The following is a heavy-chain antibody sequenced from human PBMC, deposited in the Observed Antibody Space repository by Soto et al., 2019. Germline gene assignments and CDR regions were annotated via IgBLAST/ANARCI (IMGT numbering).Heavy chain of an antibody. CDR2: IYYSGST. CDR3: ARLMTTVTNDAFDI. Sequence: SETLSLTCTVSGGSISSSSYYWGWIRQPPGKGLEWIGSIYYSGSTYYNPSLKSRVTISVDTSKNQFSLKLGSVTAADTAWYYCARLMTTVTNDAFDIWGQGTMVTVSS. V-gene: IGHV4-39*01. D-gene: IGHD4-17*01. J-gene: IGHJ3*02. CDR1: GGSISSSSYY.